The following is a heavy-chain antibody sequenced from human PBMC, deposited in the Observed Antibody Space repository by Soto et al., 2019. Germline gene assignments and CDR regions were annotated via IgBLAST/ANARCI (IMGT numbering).Heavy chain of an antibody. J-gene: IGHJ6*02. CDR2: IYPGDSDS. CDR3: ASRVDTAPYGMDV. CDR1: GYSFTSYW. V-gene: IGHV5-51*01. Sequence: GESLKISCKGSGYSFTSYWIGWVRQMPGKGLEWMGIIYPGDSDSRYSPSFQRQVTISADKSISTAYLQWSSLKASDTAMYYCASRVDTAPYGMDVWGQGTTVTVSS. D-gene: IGHD5-18*01.